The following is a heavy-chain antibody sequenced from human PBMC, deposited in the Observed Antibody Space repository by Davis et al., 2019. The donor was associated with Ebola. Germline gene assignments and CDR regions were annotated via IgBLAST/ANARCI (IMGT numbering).Heavy chain of an antibody. Sequence: PGGSLRLSCAASGFTFSSYAMHWVRQAPGKGLEWVAVISYDGSNKYYADSVKGRFTISRDNAKNSLYLQMNSLRAEDTAVYYCARGLPAKSVAGTGDYWGQGTLVTVSS. J-gene: IGHJ4*02. D-gene: IGHD6-19*01. CDR1: GFTFSSYA. CDR2: ISYDGSNK. V-gene: IGHV3-30-3*01. CDR3: ARGLPAKSVAGTGDY.